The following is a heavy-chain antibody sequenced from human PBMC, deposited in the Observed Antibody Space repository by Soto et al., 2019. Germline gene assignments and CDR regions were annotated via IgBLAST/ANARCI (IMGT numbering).Heavy chain of an antibody. Sequence: EVQLLESGGGLVQPGGSLRLSCAASGFTFSSYAMSWVRQVPGKGLEWVSAISGSGGSTYYADSVKGRFTISRDNSKNTLYLQMNSLRAEDTAVYYCAKDKEVTTVNYYYYYGMDVWGQGTTVTVSS. V-gene: IGHV3-23*01. CDR3: AKDKEVTTVNYYYYYGMDV. J-gene: IGHJ6*02. CDR2: ISGSGGST. CDR1: GFTFSSYA. D-gene: IGHD4-17*01.